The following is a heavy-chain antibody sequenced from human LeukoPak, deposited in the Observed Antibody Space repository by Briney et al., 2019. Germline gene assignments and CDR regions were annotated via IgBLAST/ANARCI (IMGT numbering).Heavy chain of an antibody. D-gene: IGHD3-10*01. V-gene: IGHV3-30-3*01. CDR1: GFTFSSYA. CDR2: ISYDGSNK. CDR3: GRGSVGFGELNY. J-gene: IGHJ4*02. Sequence: GRSLRLSCAASGFTFSSYAMHWVRQAPGKGLEWVAVISYDGSNKFYADSVKGRFTLSRDNSKNTLYLQTNSLRIEDTAVYYCGRGSVGFGELNYWGQGTLVTVSS.